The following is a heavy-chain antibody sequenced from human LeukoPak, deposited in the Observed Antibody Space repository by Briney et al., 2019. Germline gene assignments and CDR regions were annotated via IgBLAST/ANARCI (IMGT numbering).Heavy chain of an antibody. J-gene: IGHJ5*02. D-gene: IGHD6-19*01. CDR2: IYYSGST. Sequence: SQTLSLTCTVSGGSISSGGYYWSWIRQHPGKGLEWIGYIYYSGSTYYNPSLKSRVTISVDTSKNQFSLKLSSVTAADTAVYYCARLGVAGNWFDPWGQGTLVTVSS. V-gene: IGHV4-30-4*01. CDR3: ARLGVAGNWFDP. CDR1: GGSISSGGYY.